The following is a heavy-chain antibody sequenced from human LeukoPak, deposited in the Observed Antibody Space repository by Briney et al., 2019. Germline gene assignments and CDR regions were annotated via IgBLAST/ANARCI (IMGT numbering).Heavy chain of an antibody. CDR2: VSGSGDST. V-gene: IGHV3-23*01. CDR1: GFTFSTYA. J-gene: IGHJ1*01. CDR3: AKGDDIAAAGTLHFDH. D-gene: IGHD6-13*01. Sequence: GGSLRLSCAASGFTFSTYAMSWVRQTPGKGLEWVSAVSGSGDSTYYADSVKGRFTISRDNSKDTLYLHMNSLRAEDTAIYYCAKGDDIAAAGTLHFDHWGQGTLVTVSS.